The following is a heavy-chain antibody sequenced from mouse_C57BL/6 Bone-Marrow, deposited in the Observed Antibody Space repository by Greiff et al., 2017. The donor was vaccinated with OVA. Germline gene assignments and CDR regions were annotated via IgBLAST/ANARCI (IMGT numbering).Heavy chain of an antibody. Sequence: VQVVESGAELARPGASVKLSCKASGYTFTSYGISWVKQRTGQGLEWIGEIYPRSGNTYYNEKFKGKATLTADKSSSTAYMELRSLTSEDSAVYFCARDYYGSSYGPGTRFAYWGQGTLVTVSA. D-gene: IGHD1-1*01. V-gene: IGHV1-81*01. J-gene: IGHJ3*01. CDR3: ARDYYGSSYGPGTRFAY. CDR1: GYTFTSYG. CDR2: IYPRSGNT.